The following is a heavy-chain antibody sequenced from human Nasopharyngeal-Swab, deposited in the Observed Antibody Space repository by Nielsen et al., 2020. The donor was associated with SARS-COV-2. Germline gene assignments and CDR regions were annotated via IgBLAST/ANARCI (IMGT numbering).Heavy chain of an antibody. J-gene: IGHJ2*01. Sequence: ETLSLTCAASGFTFSSYAMSWVRQAPGKGLEWVSVIYSGGSSTYYADSVKGRFAISRDNSKNTLYLQMNSLRAEDTAVYYCAKEGFSSGWYSGGYFDLWGRGTLVTVSS. CDR1: GFTFSSYA. CDR2: IYSGGSST. D-gene: IGHD6-19*01. CDR3: AKEGFSSGWYSGGYFDL. V-gene: IGHV3-23*03.